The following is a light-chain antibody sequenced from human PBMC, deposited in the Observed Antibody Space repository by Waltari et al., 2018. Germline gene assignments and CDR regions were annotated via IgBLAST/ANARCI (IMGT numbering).Light chain of an antibody. Sequence: DTLMTQSPLYLPVSPGEPASISCRSSQSLLHRNGYTYLDWYLQKPGQPPQLLIYLGFNRASGVPDRFNGSGSGTDFTLKISRVEAEDVGVYYCLQARYSPQTFGQGTKVEIK. J-gene: IGKJ1*01. V-gene: IGKV2-28*01. CDR2: LGF. CDR3: LQARYSPQT. CDR1: QSLLHRNGYTY.